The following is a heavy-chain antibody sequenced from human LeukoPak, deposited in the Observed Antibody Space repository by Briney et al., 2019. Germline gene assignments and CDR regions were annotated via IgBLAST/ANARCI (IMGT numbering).Heavy chain of an antibody. CDR2: IYYSGST. V-gene: IGHV4-59*01. Sequence: SETLSLTCTVSGGSISSYYWSWLRQPPGKGLEWIAYIYYSGSTSYHPSLKSRVTISVDTSKNQFSLKLSSVTAADTAVYYCARGGDYYDSSRLTDYHYYMNVWGKGTTVTVSS. CDR3: ARGGDYYDSSRLTDYHYYMNV. D-gene: IGHD3-22*01. J-gene: IGHJ6*03. CDR1: GGSISSYY.